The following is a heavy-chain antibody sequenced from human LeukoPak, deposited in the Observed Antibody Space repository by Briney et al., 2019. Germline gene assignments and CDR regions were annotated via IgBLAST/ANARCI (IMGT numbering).Heavy chain of an antibody. J-gene: IGHJ4*02. V-gene: IGHV4-38-2*01. D-gene: IGHD3-22*01. CDR1: GYSISSGYY. Sequence: SETLSLTCAVSGYSISSGYYWGWIRQPPGKGLEWIGSIYHSGSTYYNPSLKSRVTISVDTSKNQLSLKLSSVTAADTAVYYCALGYYYDSSGSPFDYWGQGTLVTVSS. CDR2: IYHSGST. CDR3: ALGYYYDSSGSPFDY.